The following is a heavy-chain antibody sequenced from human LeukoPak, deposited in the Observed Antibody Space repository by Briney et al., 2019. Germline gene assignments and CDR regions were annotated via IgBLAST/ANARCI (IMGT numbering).Heavy chain of an antibody. J-gene: IGHJ1*01. D-gene: IGHD6-13*01. CDR1: GFTVSSNY. CDR2: ISYDGSNK. CDR3: ASRSSWYEYFQH. Sequence: GGSLRPSCAASGFTVSSNYMSWVRQAPGKGLEWVALISYDGSNKNYAESVKGRFTISRDRSKSTLYLQMNSLRAEDTAVYYCASRSSWYEYFQHWGQGTLVTVSS. V-gene: IGHV3-30-3*01.